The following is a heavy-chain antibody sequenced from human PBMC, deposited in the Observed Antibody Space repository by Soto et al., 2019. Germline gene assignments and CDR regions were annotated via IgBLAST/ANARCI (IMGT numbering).Heavy chain of an antibody. Sequence: GGSLRLSCEASGFSFGSYSMNWVRQAPGKGLEWVSFISGRGTTTYYADSVKGRFTVSRDNAKNSLSLEVNSLRDEDTAVYYCARLGYCSSATCKYYFSYYGMDVWGQGTTVTVSS. V-gene: IGHV3-48*02. CDR3: ARLGYCSSATCKYYFSYYGMDV. CDR2: ISGRGTTT. CDR1: GFSFGSYS. J-gene: IGHJ6*02. D-gene: IGHD2-2*01.